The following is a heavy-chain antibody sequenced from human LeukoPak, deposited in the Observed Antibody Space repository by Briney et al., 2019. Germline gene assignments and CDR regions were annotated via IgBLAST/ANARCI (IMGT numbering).Heavy chain of an antibody. CDR2: IIPIFGTA. CDR3: AIGYSSGWYVDY. V-gene: IGHV1-69*13. J-gene: IGHJ4*02. Sequence: SVTVSCKASGGTFSSYAISWVRQAPGQGLEWMGGIIPIFGTANYAQKFQGRVTITADESTSTAYMELSSLRSEDTAVYYCAIGYSSGWYVDYWGQGTLVTVPS. D-gene: IGHD6-19*01. CDR1: GGTFSSYA.